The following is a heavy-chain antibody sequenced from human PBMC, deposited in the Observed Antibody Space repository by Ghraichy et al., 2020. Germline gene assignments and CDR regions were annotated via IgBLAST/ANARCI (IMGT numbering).Heavy chain of an antibody. V-gene: IGHV3-7*01. D-gene: IGHD6-19*01. Sequence: GGSLRLSCAASGFTFSSYWMSWVRQAPGKGLEWVANIKQDGSEKYYVDSVKGRFTISRDNAKNSLYLQMNSLRAEDTAVYYCARDGGWFFSPGGPFDYWGQGTLVTVSS. CDR1: GFTFSSYW. J-gene: IGHJ4*02. CDR3: ARDGGWFFSPGGPFDY. CDR2: IKQDGSEK.